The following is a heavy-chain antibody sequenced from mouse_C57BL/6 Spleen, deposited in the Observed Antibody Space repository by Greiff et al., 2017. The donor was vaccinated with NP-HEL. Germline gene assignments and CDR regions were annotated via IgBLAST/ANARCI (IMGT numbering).Heavy chain of an antibody. CDR2: IDPSDSYT. CDR1: GYTFTSYW. V-gene: IGHV1-69*01. Sequence: QVQLQQPGAELVMPGASVKLSCKASGYTFTSYWMHWVKQRPGQGLEWIGEIDPSDSYTNYNQKFKGKSTLTVDKSSSTAYMQLSSLTSEDSAVYYCARGGREYYFDYWGQGTILTVSS. CDR3: ARGGREYYFDY. J-gene: IGHJ2*01.